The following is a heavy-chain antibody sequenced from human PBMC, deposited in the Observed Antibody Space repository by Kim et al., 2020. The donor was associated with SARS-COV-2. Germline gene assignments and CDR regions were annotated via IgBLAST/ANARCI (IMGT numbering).Heavy chain of an antibody. J-gene: IGHJ4*02. Sequence: GESLKISCKGSGYSFTSYWIGWVRQMPGKGLEWMGIIYPGDSDTRYSPSFQGQVTISADKSISTAYLQWSSLKASDTAMYYCARLVPTNLEIEYYFDYWGQGTLVTVSS. V-gene: IGHV5-51*01. CDR2: IYPGDSDT. CDR3: ARLVPTNLEIEYYFDY. CDR1: GYSFTSYW. D-gene: IGHD6-13*01.